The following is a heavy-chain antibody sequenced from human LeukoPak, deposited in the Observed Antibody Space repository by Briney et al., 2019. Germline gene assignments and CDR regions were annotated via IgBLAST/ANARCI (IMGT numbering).Heavy chain of an antibody. CDR3: ARDRDYDTGGYYFDF. Sequence: GGSLRLSCAASGFSFRTNTMIWVRQAPGKGLEWVSSISSSSSYIYFADSVKGRFTISRDNSKNSVSLQMNSLRAEDTAMYYCARDRDYDTGGYYFDFWGQGALVTVSS. J-gene: IGHJ4*02. V-gene: IGHV3-21*01. CDR1: GFSFRTNT. CDR2: ISSSSSYI. D-gene: IGHD3-22*01.